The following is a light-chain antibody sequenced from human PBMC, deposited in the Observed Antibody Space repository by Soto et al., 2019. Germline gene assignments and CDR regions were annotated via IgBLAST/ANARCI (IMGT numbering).Light chain of an antibody. Sequence: QSALTQPRSVSGSPGQSVTISCTGTSSDVGGYNFVSWYQQHPGKAPKLMIYDVSKRPSGVPDRFSGSKSGNTASLTISGLQAEDEADYYCCSYAGSYTWLFGGGTQLTVL. CDR3: CSYAGSYTWL. J-gene: IGLJ3*02. V-gene: IGLV2-11*01. CDR2: DVS. CDR1: SSDVGGYNF.